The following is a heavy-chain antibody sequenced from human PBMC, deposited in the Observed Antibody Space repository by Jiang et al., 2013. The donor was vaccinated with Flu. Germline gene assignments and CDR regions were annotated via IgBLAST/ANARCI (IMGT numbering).Heavy chain of an antibody. V-gene: IGHV3-30*01. CDR3: ARDVHDFWSGYSYNWFDP. CDR2: ISYDGSNK. J-gene: IGHJ5*02. CDR1: GFTFSSYA. D-gene: IGHD3-3*01. Sequence: VQLVESGGGVVQPGRSLRLSCAASGFTFSSYAMHWVRQAPGKGLEWVAVISYDGSNKYYADSVKGRFTISRDNSKNTLYLQMNSLRAEDTAVYYCARDVHDFWSGYSYNWFDPWGQGTLVTVSS.